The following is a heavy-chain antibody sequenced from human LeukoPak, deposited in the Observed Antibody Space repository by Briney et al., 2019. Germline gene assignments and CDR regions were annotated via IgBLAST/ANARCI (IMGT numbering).Heavy chain of an antibody. V-gene: IGHV3-72*01. Sequence: GGSLRLSCAASGFTFSDHYMDWVRQAPGKGLEWVGRIRNKANSYTTQYAASVKGRFTISRDDSKNSLYLLMNSLKTEDTAVYYCTTDHPPLDWGQGALVTVSS. CDR2: IRNKANSYTT. CDR3: TTDHPPLD. J-gene: IGHJ4*02. CDR1: GFTFSDHY.